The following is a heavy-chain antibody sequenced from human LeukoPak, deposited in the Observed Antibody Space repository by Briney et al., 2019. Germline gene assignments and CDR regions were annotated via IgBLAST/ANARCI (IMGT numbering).Heavy chain of an antibody. CDR1: GFTFSSYG. D-gene: IGHD3-22*01. CDR3: AGYDSSGCYPDYYYGMDV. J-gene: IGHJ6*02. V-gene: IGHV3-33*01. Sequence: GRSLRLSCAASGFTFSSYGMHWVRQAPGKGLEWVAVIWYDGSNKYYADSVKGRFTISRDNSKNTLYLQMNSLRAEDTAVYYCAGYDSSGCYPDYYYGMDVWGQGTTVTVSS. CDR2: IWYDGSNK.